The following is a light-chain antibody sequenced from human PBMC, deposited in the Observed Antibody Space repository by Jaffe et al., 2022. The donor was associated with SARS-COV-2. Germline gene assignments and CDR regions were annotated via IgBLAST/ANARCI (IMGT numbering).Light chain of an antibody. CDR1: SSDVGGYNY. J-gene: IGLJ2*01. CDR2: DVS. Sequence: QSALTQPASVSGSPGQSITFSCTGTSSDVGGYNYVSWYQQHPGKAPKLLIYDVSNRPSGVSNRFSGSKSGNTASLTISGLQAEDEADYYCSSYISSSTVVFGGGTKLTVL. V-gene: IGLV2-14*01. CDR3: SSYISSSTVV.